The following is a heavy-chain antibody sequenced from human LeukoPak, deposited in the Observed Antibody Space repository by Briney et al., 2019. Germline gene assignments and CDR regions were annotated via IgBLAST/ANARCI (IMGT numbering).Heavy chain of an antibody. V-gene: IGHV3-20*04. D-gene: IGHD7-27*01. CDR1: GFTFDDYG. CDR2: INWNGGST. J-gene: IGHJ4*02. CDR3: ARDLGMGYFDY. Sequence: GGSLTLSCAASGFTFDDYGMSWVRQAPGKGLEWVSGINWNGGSTGYADSVKGRFTISRDNAKNSLYLQMNSLRAEDTALYYCARDLGMGYFDYWGQGTLVTVSS.